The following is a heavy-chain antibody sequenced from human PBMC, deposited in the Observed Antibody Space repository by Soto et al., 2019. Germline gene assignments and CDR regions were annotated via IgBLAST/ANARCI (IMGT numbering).Heavy chain of an antibody. J-gene: IGHJ4*02. CDR3: ASAIAAAGPYFDY. CDR2: ISSSSSYT. D-gene: IGHD6-13*01. CDR1: GFTFSDYY. V-gene: IGHV3-11*06. Sequence: PGGSLRLSCAASGFTFSDYYMSWIRQAPGKGLEWVSYISSSSSYTNYADSVKGRFTISRDNAKNSLYLQMNSLRAEDTAVYYCASAIAAAGPYFDYWGQGTLVTVSS.